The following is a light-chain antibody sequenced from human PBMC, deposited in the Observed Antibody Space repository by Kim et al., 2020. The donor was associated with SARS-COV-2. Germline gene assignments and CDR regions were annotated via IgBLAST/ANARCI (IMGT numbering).Light chain of an antibody. V-gene: IGLV1-44*01. J-gene: IGLJ1*01. CDR2: SNN. CDR3: AAWDDSLNGHYV. Sequence: QRVTISCSGSSSNIGSTTVNWYQQLPGTAPELLIYSNNLRPSGVPDRFPGSKSGASASLAISGLQSEDEADYYCAAWDDSLNGHYVFGTGTKVTVL. CDR1: SSNIGSTT.